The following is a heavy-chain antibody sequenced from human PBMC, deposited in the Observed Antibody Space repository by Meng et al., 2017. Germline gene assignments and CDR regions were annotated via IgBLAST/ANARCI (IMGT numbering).Heavy chain of an antibody. CDR2: IIPIFGTA. V-gene: IGHV1-69*05. J-gene: IGHJ4*02. CDR3: ARRGIGDCSSTSCYGDFDY. D-gene: IGHD2-2*01. CDR1: GGTFSSYA. Sequence: SVNVSCKASGGTFSSYAIGWVRQAPGQGLEWMGGIIPIFGTANYAQKFQGRVTITTDESTSTAYMELSSLRSEDTAVYYCARRGIGDCSSTSCYGDFDYWGQGTLVTVSS.